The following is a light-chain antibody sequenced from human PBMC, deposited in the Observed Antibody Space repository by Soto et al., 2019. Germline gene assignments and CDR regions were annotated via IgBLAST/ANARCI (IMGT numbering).Light chain of an antibody. CDR1: QSVSSSY. CDR3: QQYGSSAWT. V-gene: IGKV3-20*01. J-gene: IGKJ1*01. CDR2: GAS. Sequence: EIVLTQSPCTLSLSTGERATLSCRASQSVSSSYLAWYQQKPGQAPRLLIYGASSRATGIPDRFSGSGSGTDFTLTISRLEPEDFAVYYCQQYGSSAWTFGQRTKVDIK.